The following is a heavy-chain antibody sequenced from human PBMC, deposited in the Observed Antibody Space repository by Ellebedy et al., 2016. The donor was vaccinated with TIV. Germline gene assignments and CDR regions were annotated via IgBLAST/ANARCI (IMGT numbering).Heavy chain of an antibody. V-gene: IGHV4-61*01. CDR2: IYYSGST. CDR3: ARDYSGWFDY. Sequence: SETLSLTCTVSGGSVSSGSYYWSWIRQPPGKGLEWIGYIYYSGSTNSNPSLKSRVTISVDTSKNQFSLKLSSVTAADTAVYYCARDYSGWFDYWGQGTLVTVSS. CDR1: GGSVSSGSYY. J-gene: IGHJ4*02. D-gene: IGHD6-19*01.